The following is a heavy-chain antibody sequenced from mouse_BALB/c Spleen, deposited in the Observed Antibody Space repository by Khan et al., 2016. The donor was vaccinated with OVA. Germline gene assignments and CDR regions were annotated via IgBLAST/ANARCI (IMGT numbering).Heavy chain of an antibody. V-gene: IGHV1S137*01. CDR2: ISTNYGDA. CDR3: VRGGKFAY. Sequence: QVQLQQPGAELVRPGVSVKISCKASGYTFTDYAMHWVKQRHAKSLAWIGVISTNYGDADYNQKFQGKASMTVDRSSSTVYMELARLTSEDSAIYYCVRGGKFAYWGQGTLVTVSA. CDR1: GYTFTDYA. D-gene: IGHD1-1*02. J-gene: IGHJ3*01.